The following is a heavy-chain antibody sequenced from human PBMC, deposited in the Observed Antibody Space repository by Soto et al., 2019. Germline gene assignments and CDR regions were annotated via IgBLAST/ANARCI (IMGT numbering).Heavy chain of an antibody. CDR1: GGSFSGYY. Sequence: PSETLSLTCAVYGGSFSGYYWSWIRQPPGKGLEWIGEINHSGSTNYNPSLKSRVTISVDTSKNQFSLKLSSVTAADTAVYYCARVERLHLGELSPKKNRLFLYWGQGTLVTVSS. D-gene: IGHD3-16*02. CDR2: INHSGST. J-gene: IGHJ4*02. CDR3: ARVERLHLGELSPKKNRLFLY. V-gene: IGHV4-34*01.